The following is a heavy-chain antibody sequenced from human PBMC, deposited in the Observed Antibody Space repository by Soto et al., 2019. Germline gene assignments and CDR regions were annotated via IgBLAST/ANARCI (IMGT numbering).Heavy chain of an antibody. J-gene: IGHJ5*02. CDR3: ARGRITIFGVVIPKNWFDP. V-gene: IGHV4-39*01. CDR1: GGSISSSSYY. Sequence: LSLTCTVSGGSISSSSYYWGWIRQPPGKGLEWIGSIYYSGSTYYNPSLKSRVTISVDTSKNQFSLKLSSVTAADTAVYYCARGRITIFGVVIPKNWFDPWGQGTLVTVSS. CDR2: IYYSGST. D-gene: IGHD3-3*01.